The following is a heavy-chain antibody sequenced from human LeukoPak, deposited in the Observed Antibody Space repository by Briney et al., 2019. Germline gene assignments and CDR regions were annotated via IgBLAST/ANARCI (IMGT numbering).Heavy chain of an antibody. D-gene: IGHD3-10*01. CDR1: GYTLTELS. Sequence: ASVKVSCRISGYTLTELSIHRVRQAPGQGLEWMGGFDPEDAETVSAQKFQGRLTMTEDTSTDTAYMELSILRSDDTAVYYCASATRWDSGGFDYWGQGTLVTVSS. CDR3: ASATRWDSGGFDY. J-gene: IGHJ4*02. V-gene: IGHV1-24*01. CDR2: FDPEDAET.